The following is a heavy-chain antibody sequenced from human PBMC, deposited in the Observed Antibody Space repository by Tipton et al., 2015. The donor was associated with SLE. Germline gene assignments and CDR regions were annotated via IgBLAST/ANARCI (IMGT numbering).Heavy chain of an antibody. D-gene: IGHD6-13*01. CDR1: GFTVSSNY. J-gene: IGHJ3*02. CDR3: ARWYSSSWFAFDI. CDR2: IRYDGSNK. Sequence: SLRLSCAASGFTVSSNYMSWVRQAPGKGLEWVAFIRYDGSNKYYADSVKGRFTISRDKSISTAYLQWSSLKASDTAMYYCARWYSSSWFAFDIWGQGTMVTVSS. V-gene: IGHV3-33*08.